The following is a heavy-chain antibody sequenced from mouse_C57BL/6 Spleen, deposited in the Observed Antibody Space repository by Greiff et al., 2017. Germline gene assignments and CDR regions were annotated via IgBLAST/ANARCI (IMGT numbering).Heavy chain of an antibody. Sequence: EVQRVESGPGMVKPSQSLSLTCTVTGYSITSGYDWHWIRHFPGNKLEWMGYISYSGSTNYNPSLKSRISITHDTSKNHFFLKLNSVTTEDTATYYCARGRLSFDYWGQGTTLTVSS. J-gene: IGHJ2*01. CDR3: ARGRLSFDY. CDR1: GYSITSGYD. CDR2: ISYSGST. V-gene: IGHV3-1*01.